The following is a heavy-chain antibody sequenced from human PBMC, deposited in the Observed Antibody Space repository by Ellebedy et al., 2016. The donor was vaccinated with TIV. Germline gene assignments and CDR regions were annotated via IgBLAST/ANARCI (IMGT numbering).Heavy chain of an antibody. CDR2: IYSGGDT. Sequence: GESLKISCTASGYSVATNYMIWVRQAPGKGPEWVSLIYSGGDTIYADSVKGRFTISRDNSKNTLYLQMNSLRAEDTAVYYCAKSVDTAMVYFDYWGQGTLVTVSS. J-gene: IGHJ4*02. CDR1: GYSVATNY. V-gene: IGHV3-53*01. CDR3: AKSVDTAMVYFDY. D-gene: IGHD5-18*01.